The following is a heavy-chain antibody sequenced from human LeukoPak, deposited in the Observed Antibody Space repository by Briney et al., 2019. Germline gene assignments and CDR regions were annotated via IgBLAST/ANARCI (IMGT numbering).Heavy chain of an antibody. D-gene: IGHD5-12*01. Sequence: GGSLRLSCAASGFTFSSYNMIWVRQAPGKGLEWLSFISNSNSYIYYADSVKGRFTVSRDNAKNSLYLKIYSLRAEDTAVSYCATHSGYRYDPTQPKYYFDYWGQGTLVTVSS. CDR1: GFTFSSYN. CDR2: ISNSNSYI. J-gene: IGHJ4*02. V-gene: IGHV3-21*01. CDR3: ATHSGYRYDPTQPKYYFDY.